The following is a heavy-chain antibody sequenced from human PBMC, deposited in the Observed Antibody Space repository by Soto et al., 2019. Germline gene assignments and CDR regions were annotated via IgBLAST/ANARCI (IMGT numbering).Heavy chain of an antibody. Sequence: GGSLRLSCAASGFTLSDYYMSWIRQAPGKGLEWVSYISSSGSTIYYADSVKGRFTISRDNAKNSLYLQMNSLRAEDTAVYYCASGSDDLAFDYWGQGTLVTVSS. CDR2: ISSSGSTI. D-gene: IGHD3-3*01. J-gene: IGHJ4*02. CDR3: ASGSDDLAFDY. V-gene: IGHV3-11*01. CDR1: GFTLSDYY.